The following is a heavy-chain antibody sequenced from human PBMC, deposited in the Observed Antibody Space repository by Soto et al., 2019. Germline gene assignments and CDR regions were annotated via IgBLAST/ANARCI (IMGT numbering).Heavy chain of an antibody. J-gene: IGHJ3*02. V-gene: IGHV4-4*02. CDR3: KSKLGELLADAFDI. Sequence: SETLSLTCTVSNASISSRKWWTWVRQTPGKGLEWIGEIYHSGSINHNPSLKSRVTMSVDKSKNQFSLKMTSVTAADTGVYYCKSKLGELLADAFDIWGQGTVVTVSS. CDR1: NASISSRKW. D-gene: IGHD3-10*01. CDR2: IYHSGSI.